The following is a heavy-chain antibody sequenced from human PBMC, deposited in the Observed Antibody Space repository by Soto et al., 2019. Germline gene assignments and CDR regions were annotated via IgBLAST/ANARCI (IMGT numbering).Heavy chain of an antibody. Sequence: QVQLVQSGAEVKKPGASVKVSCKASGYTFTSYGISWVRQAPGQGLEWMGWISANNGNTNYAQNLQGRVTMTTDTXXXXXXXXXXXXXXXXXXXXXXXXXXXXXXXXYWGQGTLVTVSS. CDR2: ISANNGNT. V-gene: IGHV1-18*01. CDR3: XXXXXXXXXXY. CDR1: GYTFTSYG. J-gene: IGHJ4*02.